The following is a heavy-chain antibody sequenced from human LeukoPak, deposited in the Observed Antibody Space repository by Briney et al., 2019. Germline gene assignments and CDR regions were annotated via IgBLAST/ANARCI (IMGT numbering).Heavy chain of an antibody. D-gene: IGHD3-10*01. J-gene: IGHJ4*02. Sequence: SETLSLTCTVSGGSISSSSYYWGWIRQPPGKGLEWIGSIYYSGSTYYNPSLKSRVTISVDTSKNQFSLKLSSVTAADTAVYYCARQVDYYGSEFDYWGQGTLVTVSS. V-gene: IGHV4-39*01. CDR1: GGSISSSSYY. CDR2: IYYSGST. CDR3: ARQVDYYGSEFDY.